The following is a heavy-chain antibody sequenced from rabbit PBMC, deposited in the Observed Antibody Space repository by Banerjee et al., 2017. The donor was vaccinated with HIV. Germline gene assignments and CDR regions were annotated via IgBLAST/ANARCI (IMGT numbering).Heavy chain of an antibody. D-gene: IGHD4-1*01. CDR1: GFSFSSSYW. Sequence: QEQLVESGGGLVQPEGSLTLTCTASGFSFSSSYWICWVRQAPGKGLEWIACIYTGDGNTHYASWAKGRFTISKTSSTVDLKMTSLTVADTATYFCARDLAGVIGWNFGLWGPGTLVTVS. CDR3: ARDLAGVIGWNFGL. CDR2: IYTGDGNT. J-gene: IGHJ4*01. V-gene: IGHV1S45*01.